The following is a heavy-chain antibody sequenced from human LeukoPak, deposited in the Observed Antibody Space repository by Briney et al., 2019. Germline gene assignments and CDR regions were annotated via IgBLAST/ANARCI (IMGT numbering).Heavy chain of an antibody. J-gene: IGHJ4*02. CDR3: ARVFGAGYSDY. Sequence: GGSLRLSCAASGFSFSSYRMDWVRQAPGKGLEWVASIKQDGSEKYYVDSVKGRVTISRDNAKNSLYLQMNSLRAEDTAVYYCARVFGAGYSDYWGQGTPVTVSS. CDR2: IKQDGSEK. CDR1: GFSFSSYR. D-gene: IGHD4/OR15-4a*01. V-gene: IGHV3-7*01.